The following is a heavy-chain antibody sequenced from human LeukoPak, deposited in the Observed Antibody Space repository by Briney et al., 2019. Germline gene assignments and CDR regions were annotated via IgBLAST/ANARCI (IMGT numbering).Heavy chain of an antibody. CDR1: GYNFIGFY. D-gene: IGHD6-13*01. Sequence: SLKVSCKASGYNFIGFYMHWVRQAPGQSLEWMGRINPNSGETSFALSFQGRVTMTRDTSINTAYMELGRLTSDDTAVYFCARGATRLATAGAEFDSWGQGTLVIVSS. V-gene: IGHV1-2*06. J-gene: IGHJ4*02. CDR3: ARGATRLATAGAEFDS. CDR2: INPNSGET.